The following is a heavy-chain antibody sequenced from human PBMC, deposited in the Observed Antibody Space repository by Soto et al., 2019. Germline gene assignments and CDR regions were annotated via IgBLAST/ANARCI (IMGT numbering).Heavy chain of an antibody. D-gene: IGHD6-6*01. CDR2: ISADGRET. J-gene: IGHJ4*02. Sequence: EEQLVESGGGLVQPGGSLRLSCTASGFTFGVSWMNWVRQVPGRGLEWVAYISADGRETNHVDSVKGRFTISRDNAKNSVYLQMNSLRAEDTAVYYCARKPRLLDLWGQGTLVTVSS. CDR1: GFTFGVSW. CDR3: ARKPRLLDL. V-gene: IGHV3-7*01.